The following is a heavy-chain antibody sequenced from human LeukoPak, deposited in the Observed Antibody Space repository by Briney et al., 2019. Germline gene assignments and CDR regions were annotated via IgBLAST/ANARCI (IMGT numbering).Heavy chain of an antibody. CDR1: GGSLTNYY. V-gene: IGHV4-59*08. CDR2: IYYSGST. Sequence: SETLSLTCIVSGGSLTNYYWSWIRQPPGKGLEWIGYIYYSGSTNYNPSLKSRVTISVDTSKSQFSLKLSSVTAADTAVYYCARSFLGGGGIWRGSGSYTFDYWGQGMLVTVSS. CDR3: ARSFLGGGGIWRGSGSYTFDY. D-gene: IGHD3-10*01. J-gene: IGHJ4*02.